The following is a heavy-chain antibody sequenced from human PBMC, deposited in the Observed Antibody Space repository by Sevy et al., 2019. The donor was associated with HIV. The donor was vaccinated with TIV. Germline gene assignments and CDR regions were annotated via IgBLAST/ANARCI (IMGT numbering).Heavy chain of an antibody. CDR2: IYSVGTK. Sequence: GGSLRLSCAVSGFTVSANYMTWVRQAPGKGLEWVSVIYSVGTKHHEDSVKGRFGISRDNSNNTMYLQMNSLRAEDTAVYYCARGKGGYGYGLNYWGQGTLVTVSS. CDR3: ARGKGGYGYGLNY. V-gene: IGHV3-66*01. J-gene: IGHJ4*02. CDR1: GFTVSANY. D-gene: IGHD5-18*01.